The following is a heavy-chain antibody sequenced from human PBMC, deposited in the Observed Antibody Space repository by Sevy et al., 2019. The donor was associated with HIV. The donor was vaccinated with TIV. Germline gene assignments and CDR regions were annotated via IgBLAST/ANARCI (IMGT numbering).Heavy chain of an antibody. D-gene: IGHD2-2*01. CDR1: GFTFSSYA. J-gene: IGHJ5*01. CDR3: AKCILEPAANHRSWFDS. V-gene: IGHV3-23*01. Sequence: GGSLRLSCAASGFTFSSYAMSWVRQAPGKGLEWVSAISGSGGSTYYADSVKGRFTISRDNSENTLYLQMNSLRAEDTAVYNCAKCILEPAANHRSWFDSWGQGTLVTVSS. CDR2: ISGSGGST.